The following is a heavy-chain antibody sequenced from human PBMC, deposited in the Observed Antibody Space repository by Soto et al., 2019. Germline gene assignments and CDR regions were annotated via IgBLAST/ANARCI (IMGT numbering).Heavy chain of an antibody. D-gene: IGHD3-3*01. J-gene: IGHJ4*02. CDR1: GFTFSTYS. CDR2: ISSSSSYI. CDR3: ARDLNTYYDFWSGYYDY. Sequence: GGSLRLSCAASGFTFSTYSMNWVRQAPGKGLEWVSSISSSSSYIYYADSVKGRFTISRDNAKNSPYLQMNSLRAEDTAVYYCARDLNTYYDFWSGYYDYWGQGTLVTVSS. V-gene: IGHV3-21*01.